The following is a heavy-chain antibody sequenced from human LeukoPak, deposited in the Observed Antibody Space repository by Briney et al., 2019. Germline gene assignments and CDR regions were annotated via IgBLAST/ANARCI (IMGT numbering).Heavy chain of an antibody. J-gene: IGHJ5*02. CDR1: GFTFSSYS. CDR2: ISSSSSYI. V-gene: IGHV3-21*01. D-gene: IGHD6-13*01. CDR3: VRDIAPVGTVWFDP. Sequence: PGGSLRLSCAASGFTFSSYSMNWVRQAPGKGLEWVSSISSSSSYIYYADSVKGRFTISRDNAKNSLYLQMNSLRAEDTAVYYCVRDIAPVGTVWFDPWGQGTLVTVSS.